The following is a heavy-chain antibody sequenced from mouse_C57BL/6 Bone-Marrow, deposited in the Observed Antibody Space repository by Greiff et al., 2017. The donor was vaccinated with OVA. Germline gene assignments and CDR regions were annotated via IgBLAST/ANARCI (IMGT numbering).Heavy chain of an antibody. CDR1: GYTFTDYN. CDR3: ARDYYGSSGYFDV. CDR2: INPNNGGS. V-gene: IGHV1-18*01. J-gene: IGHJ1*03. D-gene: IGHD1-1*01. Sequence: VHVKQSGPELVKPGASVKIPCKASGYTFTDYNMDWVKQSHGKSLEWIGDINPNNGGSIYNQKFKGKATVTVDKSSSTAYMELRSLTSEDTAVYYCARDYYGSSGYFDVWGTGTTVTVSS.